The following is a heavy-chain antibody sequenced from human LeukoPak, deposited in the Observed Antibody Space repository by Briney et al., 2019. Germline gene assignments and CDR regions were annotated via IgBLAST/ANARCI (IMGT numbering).Heavy chain of an antibody. J-gene: IGHJ4*02. Sequence: GGSLRLSCVASGFTFSRYWMTWVRQAPGQGLEWVANIDRDGSDNHYVDSVKGRFTISRDNAENLMYLQMNSLRVEDTAVYYCARDVEQGLEGGSFDYWGQGTLVTVSS. CDR3: ARDVEQGLEGGSFDY. CDR2: IDRDGSDN. CDR1: GFTFSRYW. D-gene: IGHD1-26*01. V-gene: IGHV3-7*05.